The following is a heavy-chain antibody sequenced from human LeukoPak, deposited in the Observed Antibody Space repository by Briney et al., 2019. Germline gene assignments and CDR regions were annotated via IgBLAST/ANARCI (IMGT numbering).Heavy chain of an antibody. CDR2: IIPIFGTA. D-gene: IGHD3-22*01. V-gene: IGHV1-69*13. J-gene: IGHJ3*02. CDR1: GGTFSSYA. Sequence: ASVKVSCKASGGTFSSYAISWVRQAPGQGLEWMGWIIPIFGTANYAQKFHGRVTITADESTSTAYMELSRLRSEDTAVYYCARASXYYYDSSXYFXXLXFDIWG. CDR3: ARASXYYYDSSXYFXXLXFDI.